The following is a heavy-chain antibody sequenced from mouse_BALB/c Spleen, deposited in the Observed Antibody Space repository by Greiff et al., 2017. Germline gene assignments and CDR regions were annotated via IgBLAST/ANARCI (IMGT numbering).Heavy chain of an antibody. CDR3: ARERDGVFAY. J-gene: IGHJ3*01. CDR2: ISSGSSTI. D-gene: IGHD2-3*01. Sequence: VESGGGLVQPGGSRKLSCAASGFTFSSFGMHWVRQAPEKGLEWVAYISSGSSTIYYADTVKGRFTISRDNPKNTLFLQMTSLRSEDTAMYYCARERDGVFAYWGQGTLVTVSA. CDR1: GFTFSSFG. V-gene: IGHV5-17*02.